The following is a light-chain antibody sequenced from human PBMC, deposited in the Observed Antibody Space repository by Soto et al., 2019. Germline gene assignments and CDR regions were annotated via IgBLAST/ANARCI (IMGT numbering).Light chain of an antibody. CDR2: WAS. CDR1: QSVLYSSNNNNY. CDR3: QQYYSTPT. Sequence: DIVMTQSPDSLAVSLGERATINCKSSQSVLYSSNNNNYLAWYQQKPGQPPKLLIYWASTRESGFPDRFSGSGSGTDFTLTISSLQAEDVAVYYCQQYYSTPTFGQGTKVAIK. J-gene: IGKJ1*01. V-gene: IGKV4-1*01.